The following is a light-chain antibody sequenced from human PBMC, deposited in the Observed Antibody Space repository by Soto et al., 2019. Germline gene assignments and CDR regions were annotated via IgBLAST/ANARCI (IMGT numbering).Light chain of an antibody. CDR1: SSNIGAGYD. V-gene: IGLV1-40*01. CDR3: QSYDSSLSGSV. CDR2: TNI. Sequence: QSVLTQPPSVSGAPGQRVTISCTGSSSNIGAGYDVHWYQQLPGAAPKLLIYTNINRPSGVPDRFAGSKSGTSASLAITGLQADDEADYYCQSYDSSLSGSVFGGVTKLTVL. J-gene: IGLJ3*02.